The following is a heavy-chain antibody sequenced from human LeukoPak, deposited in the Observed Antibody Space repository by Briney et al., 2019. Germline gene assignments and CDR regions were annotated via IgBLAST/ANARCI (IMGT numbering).Heavy chain of an antibody. V-gene: IGHV1-69*13. D-gene: IGHD5-24*01. CDR2: IIPIFGTA. CDR1: GGTFSSYA. CDR3: ARVVLGRRWLQTSYYYGMDV. Sequence: SVKVSCKASGGTFSSYAISWVRQAPGQGLEWMGGIIPIFGTANYAQKFQGRVAITADESTSTAYLELSSLTSEDTAVYYCARVVLGRRWLQTSYYYGMDVWGQGTTVTVSS. J-gene: IGHJ6*02.